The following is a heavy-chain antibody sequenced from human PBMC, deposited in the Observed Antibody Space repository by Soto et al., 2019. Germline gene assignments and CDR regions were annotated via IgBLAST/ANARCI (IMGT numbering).Heavy chain of an antibody. V-gene: IGHV4-34*01. CDR3: ARGGWGGYSYGTDY. J-gene: IGHJ4*02. CDR2: INHSGST. D-gene: IGHD5-18*01. CDR1: GGSFSGYY. Sequence: KPSETLSLTCAVYGGSFSGYYWSWIRQPPGKGLEWIGEINHSGSTNYNPSLKSRVTISVDTSKNQFSLKLSSVTAADTAVYYCARGGWGGYSYGTDYWGQGTLVTVPQ.